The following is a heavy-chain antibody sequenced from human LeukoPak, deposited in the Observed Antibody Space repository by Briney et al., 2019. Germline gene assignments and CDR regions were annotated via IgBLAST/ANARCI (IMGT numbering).Heavy chain of an antibody. J-gene: IGHJ6*03. CDR1: GYSITSGYY. V-gene: IGHV4-38-2*02. CDR3: ARDPRTPYYYYYMDV. CDR2: IYHSGST. Sequence: PSETLSLTCAVSGYSITSGYYWGWIRQPPGKVLDWIGTIYHSGSTYYNPSLKSRVTISVDTSKNQFSLKLSSVTAADTAVYYCARDPRTPYYYYYMDVWGKGTTVTVSS.